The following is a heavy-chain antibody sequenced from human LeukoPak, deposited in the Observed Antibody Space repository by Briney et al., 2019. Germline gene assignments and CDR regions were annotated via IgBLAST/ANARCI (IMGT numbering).Heavy chain of an antibody. D-gene: IGHD6-6*01. CDR3: ARAEQLALPLDY. V-gene: IGHV3-30-3*01. Sequence: GRSLRLSCAASGFTFSSYAMHWVRQAPGKGLEWVAVISYDGSNKYYADSVKGRFTISRDNSKNTLYLQMNSLRAEDTAVYYCARAEQLALPLDYWGQGTLVTVSP. J-gene: IGHJ4*02. CDR1: GFTFSSYA. CDR2: ISYDGSNK.